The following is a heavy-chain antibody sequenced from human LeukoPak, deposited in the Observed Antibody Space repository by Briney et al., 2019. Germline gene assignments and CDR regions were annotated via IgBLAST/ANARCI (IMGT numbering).Heavy chain of an antibody. J-gene: IGHJ3*02. CDR3: ARARDSSDFDAFDI. CDR2: INWNGGST. Sequence: PGRSLRLSCAASGFTFDDYGMSWVRQAPGKGLEWVSGINWNGGSTGYADSVKGRFTISRDNAKNSLYLQMNSLRAEDTALYHCARARDSSDFDAFDIWGQGTMVTVSS. D-gene: IGHD3-22*01. V-gene: IGHV3-20*01. CDR1: GFTFDDYG.